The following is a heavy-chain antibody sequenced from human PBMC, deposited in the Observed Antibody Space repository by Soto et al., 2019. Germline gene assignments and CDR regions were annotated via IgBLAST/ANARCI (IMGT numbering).Heavy chain of an antibody. CDR2: IKEDGSEK. CDR3: ARDLRYSCDSISCYRGGMDY. Sequence: GGSLRLPCAASGFTFSSYWMSWVRQAPGKGLEWVANIKEDGSEKYYVDSWKGRFTISRDYAKNSLYLHLNSLRAEDTAVYYCARDLRYSCDSISCYRGGMDYWGQGILVTVSS. D-gene: IGHD2-2*01. CDR1: GFTFSSYW. J-gene: IGHJ4*02. V-gene: IGHV3-7*01.